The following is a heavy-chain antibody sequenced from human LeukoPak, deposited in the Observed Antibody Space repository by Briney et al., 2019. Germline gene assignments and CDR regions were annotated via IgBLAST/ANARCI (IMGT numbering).Heavy chain of an antibody. CDR3: ARDGGDYGSGSYYAY. CDR1: GFTFSSYG. Sequence: GGSLRLSCAASGFTFSSYGMSWVRQAPGKGLEWVSAISGSGGSTYYADSVKGRFTISGDNAKKSLYLQMDSLRAEDTAVYYCARDGGDYGSGSYYAYWGQGTLVTVSS. D-gene: IGHD3-10*01. CDR2: ISGSGGST. V-gene: IGHV3-23*01. J-gene: IGHJ4*02.